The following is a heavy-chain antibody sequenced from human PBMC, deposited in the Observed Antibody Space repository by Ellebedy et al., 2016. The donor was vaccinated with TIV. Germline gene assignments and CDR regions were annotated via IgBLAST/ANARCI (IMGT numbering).Heavy chain of an antibody. V-gene: IGHV1-69*13. J-gene: IGHJ5*02. CDR2: IIPIFGTA. CDR3: ARDAVKRESRRDKNWFDP. CDR1: GGTFSSYA. D-gene: IGHD3-10*01. Sequence: AASVKVSCKASGGTFSSYAISWVRQAPGQGLEWMGGIIPIFGTANYAQKFQGRVTITADESMSTAYMELRSLRSDDTAVYYCARDAVKRESRRDKNWFDPWGQGTLVTVSS.